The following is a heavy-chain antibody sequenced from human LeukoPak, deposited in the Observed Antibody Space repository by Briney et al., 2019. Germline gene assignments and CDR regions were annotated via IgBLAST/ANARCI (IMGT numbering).Heavy chain of an antibody. J-gene: IGHJ4*02. V-gene: IGHV4-39*01. CDR1: GGSISSSSYY. CDR3: ARHDSSGYYYVRAYFDY. CDR2: IYYGGST. Sequence: SETLSLTCTVSGGSISSSSYYWGWIRQPPGKGLERIGNIYYGGSTYYNPSLKSRVTISVDTSKNQFSLKLSSVTAADTAVYYCARHDSSGYYYVRAYFDYWGQGTLVTVSS. D-gene: IGHD3-22*01.